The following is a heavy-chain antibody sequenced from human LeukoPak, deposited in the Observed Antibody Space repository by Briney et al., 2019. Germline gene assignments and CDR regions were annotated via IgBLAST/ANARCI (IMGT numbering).Heavy chain of an antibody. D-gene: IGHD3-16*01. CDR2: ISSSASTI. V-gene: IGHV3-48*04. CDR3: ARDAYDYGMDV. J-gene: IGHJ6*02. Sequence: GGSLRLSCAASGFTFSNAWMNWVRQAPGQGLEWVSYISSSASTIYYADSVKGRFTISRDNAKNSLYLQMNSLRAEDTAVYYCARDAYDYGMDVWGQGTTVTVSS. CDR1: GFTFSNAW.